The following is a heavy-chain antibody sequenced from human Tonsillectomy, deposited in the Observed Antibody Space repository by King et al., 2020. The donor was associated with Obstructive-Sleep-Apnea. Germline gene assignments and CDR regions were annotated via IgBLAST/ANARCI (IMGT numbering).Heavy chain of an antibody. CDR3: ARDIVNYGGHSLWA. Sequence: VQLVESGGGLVQPGGSLRLSCAASGFTFSNYWMHWVRQAPGKGLMWVSRINGDGSTTNYADSVKGRFTISRDFAKNALYLQMDSLRAEDTAVYFCARDIVNYGGHSLWAWGQGTLVTVSS. D-gene: IGHD4-23*01. CDR1: GFTFSNYW. CDR2: INGDGSTT. J-gene: IGHJ5*02. V-gene: IGHV3-74*01.